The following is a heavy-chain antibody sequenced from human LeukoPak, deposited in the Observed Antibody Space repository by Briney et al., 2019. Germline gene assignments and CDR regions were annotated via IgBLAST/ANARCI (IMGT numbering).Heavy chain of an antibody. V-gene: IGHV5-51*01. J-gene: IGHJ3*02. D-gene: IGHD3-22*01. CDR2: IYPGDSGA. CDR3: ARRGRYYFDHDQALDI. Sequence: GESLKISCKGSGYTFTYYYIDWVRQMPGKGLGWMGIIYPGDSGARYSPSFQGQVTISVDKSINTTYLQWSSLKASDTAMYYCARRGRYYFDHDQALDISGLGTMVTVSS. CDR1: GYTFTYYY.